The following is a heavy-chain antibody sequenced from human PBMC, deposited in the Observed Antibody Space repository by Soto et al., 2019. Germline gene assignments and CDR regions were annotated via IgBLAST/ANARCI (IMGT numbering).Heavy chain of an antibody. Sequence: QVQLQESGSGLVKPSQTLVLTCTVSGDSISRDGSSWSWLRQPPGKGLEWIGYIYHSGATYYNPSPKSRVATSVDKSKNPFSLSLASVTAADTAVYYCAREMSYYFDSWGHGTLVTVSS. CDR2: IYHSGAT. J-gene: IGHJ4*01. CDR1: GDSISRDGSS. V-gene: IGHV4-30-2*01. CDR3: AREMSYYFDS.